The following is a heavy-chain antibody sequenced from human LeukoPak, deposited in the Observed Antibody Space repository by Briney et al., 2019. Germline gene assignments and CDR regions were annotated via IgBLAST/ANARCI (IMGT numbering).Heavy chain of an antibody. CDR2: ISYDGNNK. J-gene: IGHJ4*02. CDR3: ARSFLEGGY. D-gene: IGHD3-3*02. V-gene: IGHV3-30-3*01. Sequence: TGGSLRLSCAASGFTFSDHVMHWVRQAPDKGLEWVAMISYDGNNKYYADSVKGRFTISRDNSKDTLYLQMNSLRAEDTAVYYCARSFLEGGYWGQGTLVTVSS. CDR1: GFTFSDHV.